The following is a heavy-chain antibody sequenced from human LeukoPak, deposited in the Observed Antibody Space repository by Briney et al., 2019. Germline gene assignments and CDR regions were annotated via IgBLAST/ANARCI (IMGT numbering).Heavy chain of an antibody. J-gene: IGHJ3*02. V-gene: IGHV2-70*11. Sequence: SGPTLVNPTQTLTLTCTFSGFSLSTSGMCVSWIRQPPGKALEWLARIDRDDDKYYSTSLKTRLTISKDTSKNQVVLTMTNMDPVDTATYYCARGTLAAVDAFDIWGQGTMVTVSS. D-gene: IGHD6-13*01. CDR2: IDRDDDK. CDR1: GFSLSTSGMC. CDR3: ARGTLAAVDAFDI.